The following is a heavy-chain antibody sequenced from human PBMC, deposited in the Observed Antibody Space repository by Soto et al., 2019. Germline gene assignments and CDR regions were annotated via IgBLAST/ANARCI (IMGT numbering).Heavy chain of an antibody. V-gene: IGHV3-48*02. Sequence: EVQLVESGGDLVQPGGSLRLSCAASGFTFSSYSMNWVRQAPGKGLEWVSYISSSSSTIYYADSVKGRFTISRDNAKNSLYLQINSLRDEDTAVYYCARVRLLYGFDPWGQGTLVTVSS. J-gene: IGHJ5*02. D-gene: IGHD3-10*01. CDR3: ARVRLLYGFDP. CDR1: GFTFSSYS. CDR2: ISSSSSTI.